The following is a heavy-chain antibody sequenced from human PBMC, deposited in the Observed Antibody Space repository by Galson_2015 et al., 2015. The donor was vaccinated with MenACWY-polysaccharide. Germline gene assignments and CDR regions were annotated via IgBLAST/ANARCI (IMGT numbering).Heavy chain of an antibody. CDR3: TRDLGHITVAGIFSDY. CDR1: GYTFTDFG. V-gene: IGHV1-18*01. Sequence: QSGAEVKKPGASVMVSCKASGYTFTDFGISWVRQAPGQGLEWLGWISAYNGNKNYAQKLQGRVTMTTDTSTSTAYMELRSLRSDDTAVYYCTRDLGHITVAGIFSDYWGQGILVTVSS. D-gene: IGHD6-19*01. CDR2: ISAYNGNK. J-gene: IGHJ4*02.